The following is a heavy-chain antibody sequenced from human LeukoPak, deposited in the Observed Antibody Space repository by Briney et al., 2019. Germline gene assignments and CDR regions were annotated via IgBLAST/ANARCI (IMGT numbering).Heavy chain of an antibody. CDR1: GFTFSSYS. Sequence: PGGSLRLSCAAPGFTFSSYSMNWVRQAPGKGLEWVSSISSSSSYIYYADSVKGRFTISRDNAKNSLYLQMNSLRAEDTAVYYCARDSSAQVYYYYYYMDVWGKGTTVTVSS. J-gene: IGHJ6*03. D-gene: IGHD6-6*01. CDR2: ISSSSSYI. CDR3: ARDSSAQVYYYYYYMDV. V-gene: IGHV3-21*06.